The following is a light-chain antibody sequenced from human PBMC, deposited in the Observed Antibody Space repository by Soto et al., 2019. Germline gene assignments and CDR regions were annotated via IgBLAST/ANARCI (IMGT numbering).Light chain of an antibody. CDR3: QKCKVASFT. J-gene: IGKJ4*01. V-gene: IGKV1-27*01. Sequence: DIQMTQSPSSLSASLGDRVTITCRASQGIDNHLAWYQQKPGKAPKLLIYAASTLHSGVPSRFTGSGSGTDFTLTISSLQPEDAATYYCQKCKVASFTFGGGTKVEI. CDR1: QGIDNH. CDR2: AAS.